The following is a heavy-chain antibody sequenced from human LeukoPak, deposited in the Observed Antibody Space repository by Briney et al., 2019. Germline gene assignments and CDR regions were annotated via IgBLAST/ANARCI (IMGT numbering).Heavy chain of an antibody. CDR3: ARGRGVGATNLFLDY. Sequence: GGSLRLSCAASGFTFSSYAMHWVRQAPGKGLEWVAVISYDGSNKYYADSVKGRFTISRDNSKNTLYLQMNSLRAEDTAVYYCARGRGVGATNLFLDYWGQGTLVTVSS. V-gene: IGHV3-30-3*01. D-gene: IGHD1-26*01. CDR1: GFTFSSYA. CDR2: ISYDGSNK. J-gene: IGHJ4*02.